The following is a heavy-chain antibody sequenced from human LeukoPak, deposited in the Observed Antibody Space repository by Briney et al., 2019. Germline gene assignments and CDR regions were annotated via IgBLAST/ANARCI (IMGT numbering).Heavy chain of an antibody. CDR3: ARARLQQYSSCFDP. CDR2: INHSGST. J-gene: IGHJ5*02. V-gene: IGHV4-34*01. D-gene: IGHD5-18*01. Sequence: SETLSLTCAVYGGSFSGYYWSWIRQPPGKGLEWIGEINHSGSTNYNPSLKSRVTISVDTSKNQFSLKLSSVTAADTAVYYCARARLQQYSSCFDPWGQGTLVTVSS. CDR1: GGSFSGYY.